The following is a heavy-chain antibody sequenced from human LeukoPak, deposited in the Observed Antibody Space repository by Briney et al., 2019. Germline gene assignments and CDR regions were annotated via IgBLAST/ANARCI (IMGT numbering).Heavy chain of an antibody. V-gene: IGHV3-30*18. J-gene: IGHJ4*02. CDR3: AKDSGGYTYVFDY. D-gene: IGHD5-18*01. CDR1: GFTFSSHG. Sequence: GMSLRLSCAASGFTFSSHGMHWVRQAPGKGLEWVAVISCDGSNKYYADSVKGRFTISRDNSKNTLYLQMNSLRAEDTALYYCAKDSGGYTYVFDYWGQGTLVTVSS. CDR2: ISCDGSNK.